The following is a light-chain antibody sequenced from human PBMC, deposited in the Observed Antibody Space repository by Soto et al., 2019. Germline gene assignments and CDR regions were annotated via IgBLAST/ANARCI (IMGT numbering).Light chain of an antibody. J-gene: IGLJ1*01. CDR1: SGHSTYV. CDR3: CSYAATYFYV. CDR2: VSSDGTH. V-gene: IGLV4-69*01. Sequence: QPVLTQSPSASASLGASVKLTCTLSSGHSTYVIAWHQQQPEKGPRFLMKVSSDGTHAKGDGIPDRFSGSSSGAERYLTISSLQSEDEADYHCCSYAATYFYVFGTGTKLTVL.